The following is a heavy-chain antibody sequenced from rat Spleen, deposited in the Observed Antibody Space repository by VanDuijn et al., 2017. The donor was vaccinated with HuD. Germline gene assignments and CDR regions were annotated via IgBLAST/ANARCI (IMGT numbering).Heavy chain of an antibody. J-gene: IGHJ2*01. CDR3: TTGTTRVPFDY. V-gene: IGHV5-29*01. D-gene: IGHD1-4*01. CDR1: GFIFSSFG. CDR2: ITYDSVGS. Sequence: EVQLVESDGGLVQPGRSLKLSCAASGFIFSSFGMAWFRQAPKKGLEWVAYITYDSVGSYYRDSVKGRFSVSRDNAKSPLYLQMDSLRSEDTATYYCTTGTTRVPFDYWGQGVMVTVSS.